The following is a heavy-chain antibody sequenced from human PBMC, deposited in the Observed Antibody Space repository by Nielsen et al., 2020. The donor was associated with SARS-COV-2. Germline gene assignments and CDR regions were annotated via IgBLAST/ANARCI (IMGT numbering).Heavy chain of an antibody. CDR1: GFTFSSYS. CDR3: AIIWSGYTDAFDI. Sequence: GESLKISCAASGFTFSSYSMNWVRQAPGKGLEWVSSISSSSSYIYYADSVKSRFTISRDNAKNSLYLQMNSLRAEDTAVYYCAIIWSGYTDAFDIWGQGTMVTVSS. CDR2: ISSSSSYI. J-gene: IGHJ3*02. D-gene: IGHD3-3*01. V-gene: IGHV3-21*01.